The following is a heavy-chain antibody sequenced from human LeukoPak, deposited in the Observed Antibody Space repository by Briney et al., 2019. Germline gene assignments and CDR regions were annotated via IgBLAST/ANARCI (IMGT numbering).Heavy chain of an antibody. Sequence: ASVKVSCKASGYTFTSYGISWVRQAPGQGLEWMGWISAYNGNTNYAQKLQGRVTMTTDTSTSTAYMELSSLRSEDTAVYYCARRQYDFWSGYYSHWGQGTLVTVSS. CDR2: ISAYNGNT. CDR1: GYTFTSYG. V-gene: IGHV1-18*01. CDR3: ARRQYDFWSGYYSH. D-gene: IGHD3-3*01. J-gene: IGHJ4*02.